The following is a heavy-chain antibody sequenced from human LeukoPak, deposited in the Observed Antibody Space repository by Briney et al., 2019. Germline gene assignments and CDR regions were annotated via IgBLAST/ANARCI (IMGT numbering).Heavy chain of an antibody. D-gene: IGHD6-13*01. J-gene: IGHJ4*02. CDR1: GGSIRSSSYY. CDR2: IFYSGGT. CDR3: ARDNSAAGIDY. Sequence: PSETLFLTCTVSGGSIRSSSYYWGWVRQPPGKGLEWIATIFYSGGTYYNPSLMSRVTISSDTSKNQFSLKLSSVTAADTAVYYCARDNSAAGIDYWGQGTLVTVSS. V-gene: IGHV4-39*07.